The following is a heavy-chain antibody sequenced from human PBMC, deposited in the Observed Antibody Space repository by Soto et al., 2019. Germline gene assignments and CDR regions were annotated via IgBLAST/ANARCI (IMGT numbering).Heavy chain of an antibody. D-gene: IGHD6-6*01. CDR1: GGTFSSYA. Sequence: VKVSCKASGGTFSSYAISCVRQAPGQGLEWMGGIIPIFGTANYAQKFQGRVTITADESTSTAYMELSGLRSEDTAVYYCARDVVAARGAFDSWGQGTMVTVSS. CDR3: ARDVVAARGAFDS. J-gene: IGHJ3*02. CDR2: IIPIFGTA. V-gene: IGHV1-69*01.